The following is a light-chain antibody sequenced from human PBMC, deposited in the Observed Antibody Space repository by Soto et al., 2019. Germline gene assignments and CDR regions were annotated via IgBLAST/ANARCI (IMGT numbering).Light chain of an antibody. Sequence: EIVMPQYPATLSVSPGERATLSCRASQSVSSYLAWYQQKPGQAPRLLIYDASNRATGIPARFSGSGSGTDFTLTISSLEPEDFAVYYCQQRSNWPPLTFGGGTKVDI. CDR2: DAS. J-gene: IGKJ4*01. V-gene: IGKV3-11*01. CDR1: QSVSSY. CDR3: QQRSNWPPLT.